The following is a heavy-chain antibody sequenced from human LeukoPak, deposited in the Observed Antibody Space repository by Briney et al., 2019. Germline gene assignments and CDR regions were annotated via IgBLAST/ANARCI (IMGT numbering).Heavy chain of an antibody. CDR1: AFTVSSDY. CDR3: ARDPRGWKGTFDH. CDR2: IYSGGST. V-gene: IGHV3-53*01. D-gene: IGHD6-19*01. J-gene: IGHJ4*02. Sequence: GGSLRLSCAASAFTVSSDYMSWVRQAPGKGLEWVSVIYSGGSTYYADSVKGRFTISRDNSRNTLYLQMNSLRAEDTAVYYCARDPRGWKGTFDHWGQGTLVTVSS.